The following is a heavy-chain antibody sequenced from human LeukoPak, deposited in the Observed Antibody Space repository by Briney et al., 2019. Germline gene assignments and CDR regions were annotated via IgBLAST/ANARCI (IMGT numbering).Heavy chain of an antibody. Sequence: SLRLSCAASGFTFSSYAMHWVRQAPGKGLEWVAVISYDGSNKYYADSVKGRFTISRDNSKNTLYLQMNSLRAEDTAVYYCARGRWRGSYYILDAFDIWGQGTMVTVSS. CDR1: GFTFSSYA. V-gene: IGHV3-30-3*01. CDR2: ISYDGSNK. CDR3: ARGRWRGSYYILDAFDI. J-gene: IGHJ3*02. D-gene: IGHD1-26*01.